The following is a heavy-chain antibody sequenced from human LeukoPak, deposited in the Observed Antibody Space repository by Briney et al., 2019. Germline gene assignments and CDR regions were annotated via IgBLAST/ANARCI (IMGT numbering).Heavy chain of an antibody. CDR3: ARGDDFHSFDY. D-gene: IGHD3/OR15-3a*01. Sequence: SETLSLTCAVSGGSISSGGYSWSWIRQPPGKGLEWIGYIYHSGGTYYNPSLKSRVTISVDRSKNQFSLKLSSVTAADTAVYYCARGDDFHSFDYWGQGTLVTVSS. CDR1: GGSISSGGYS. CDR2: IYHSGGT. V-gene: IGHV4-30-2*01. J-gene: IGHJ4*02.